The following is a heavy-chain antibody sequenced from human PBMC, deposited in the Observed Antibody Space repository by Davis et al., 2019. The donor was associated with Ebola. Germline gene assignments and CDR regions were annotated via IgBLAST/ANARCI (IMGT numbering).Heavy chain of an antibody. CDR1: GGSFSGYY. Sequence: SETLSLTCAVYGGSFSGYYWSWIRQPPGKGLEWIGEINHSGSTNYNPSLKSRVTISVDTSKNQFSLKLSSVTDADTAVYYCARARSMVNPWGQGTLVPVSS. CDR3: ARARSMVNP. V-gene: IGHV4-34*01. CDR2: INHSGST. J-gene: IGHJ5*02. D-gene: IGHD5-18*01.